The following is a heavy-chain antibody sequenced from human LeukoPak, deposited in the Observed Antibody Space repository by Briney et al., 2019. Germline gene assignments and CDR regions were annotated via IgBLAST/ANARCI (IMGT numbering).Heavy chain of an antibody. CDR3: ARRGGSGSHRPSRNNWFDP. D-gene: IGHD1-26*01. J-gene: IGHJ5*02. CDR2: INHSGST. Sequence: SETLSLTCAVYGGSFSGYYWSWIRQPPGKGLEWIGEINHSGSTNYNPSLKSRVTISVDTSKNQFSLKLSSVTAADTAVYYCARRGGSGSHRPSRNNWFDPWGQGTLVTVSS. V-gene: IGHV4-34*01. CDR1: GGSFSGYY.